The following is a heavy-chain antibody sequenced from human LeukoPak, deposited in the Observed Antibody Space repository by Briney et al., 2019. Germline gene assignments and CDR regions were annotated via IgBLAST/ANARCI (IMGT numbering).Heavy chain of an antibody. CDR1: GGSISSSSYY. CDR3: ARRKDSYSSGFDY. D-gene: IGHD6-19*01. Sequence: SETLSLTCTVSGGSISSSSYYWGWIRQPPGKGLEWIGSIYYSRSTYYNPSLKSRVTISVDTSKNQFSLKLSSVTAADTAVYYCARRKDSYSSGFDYWGQGTLVTVSS. V-gene: IGHV4-39*01. CDR2: IYYSRST. J-gene: IGHJ4*02.